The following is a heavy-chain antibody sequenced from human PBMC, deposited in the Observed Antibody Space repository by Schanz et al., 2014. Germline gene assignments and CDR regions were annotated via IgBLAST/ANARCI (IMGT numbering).Heavy chain of an antibody. CDR2: ISGSGGST. CDR3: ARENSSGYSPAVTYYIDV. Sequence: EVQLLESGGGLVQPGGSLRLSCAASGFTFRNYGMSWVRQAPGQGLEWVSAISGSGGSTYYADSVKGRFTISRDNPKKTLYLQMNSRRAEDTAIYHCARENSSGYSPAVTYYIDVWGKGTTVTVSS. J-gene: IGHJ6*03. D-gene: IGHD3-22*01. V-gene: IGHV3-23*01. CDR1: GFTFRNYG.